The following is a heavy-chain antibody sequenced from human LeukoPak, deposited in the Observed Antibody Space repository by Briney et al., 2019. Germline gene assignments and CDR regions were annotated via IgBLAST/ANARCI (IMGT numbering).Heavy chain of an antibody. CDR1: GFTFRSYG. V-gene: IGHV3-33*01. J-gene: IGHJ4*02. CDR2: IWYDGSNK. D-gene: IGHD5-12*01. CDR3: ARDDLERVGATPLDY. Sequence: GGSLRLSCAASGFTFRSYGMHWVRQAPGKGREWVAVIWYDGSNKYYADSVKGRFTISRDNSKNTLYLQMNSLGAEDTAVYYCARDDLERVGATPLDYWGQGTLVTVSS.